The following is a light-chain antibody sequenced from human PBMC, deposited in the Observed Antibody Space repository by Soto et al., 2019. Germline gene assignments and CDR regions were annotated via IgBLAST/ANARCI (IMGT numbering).Light chain of an antibody. V-gene: IGKV1-6*01. CDR3: LHDYNYPRT. Sequence: AIHMTQFPSSLSASVGDRVTITCRASQGIRSELAWYQQKPGKAPNLLIYAASTLQSGVPSRFSGSGSGTDFTLTISSLQPEDFATYYCLHDYNYPRTFGQGTKVEVK. J-gene: IGKJ1*01. CDR2: AAS. CDR1: QGIRSE.